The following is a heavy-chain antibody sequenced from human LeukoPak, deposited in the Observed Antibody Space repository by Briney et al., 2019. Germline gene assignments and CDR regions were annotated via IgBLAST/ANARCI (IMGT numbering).Heavy chain of an antibody. V-gene: IGHV5-51*01. CDR1: GYSFSSYW. CDR3: ARVYTTSWSAGGY. D-gene: IGHD2-2*02. Sequence: GESLQISCKGSGYSFSSYWIGWVRQLPGKGLEWMGIIYPGDSDTRYSPSFQGQVTISVDKSISTAYLQWSSVKASDTAIYYCARVYTTSWSAGGYWGQGTLVTVSS. CDR2: IYPGDSDT. J-gene: IGHJ4*02.